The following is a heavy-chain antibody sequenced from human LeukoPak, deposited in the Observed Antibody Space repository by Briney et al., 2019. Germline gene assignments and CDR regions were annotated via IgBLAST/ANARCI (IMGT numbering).Heavy chain of an antibody. V-gene: IGHV3-21*01. CDR2: ISSSSSYI. Sequence: SGGSLRLSCAASGFTFSSYSMNWVRQAPGKGLEWVSSISSSSSYIYYADSVKGRFTISRDNAKNSLYLQMNSLRAEDTAVYYCARADWDTAMIDYWGQGTLVTVSS. CDR3: ARADWDTAMIDY. J-gene: IGHJ4*02. CDR1: GFTFSSYS. D-gene: IGHD5-18*01.